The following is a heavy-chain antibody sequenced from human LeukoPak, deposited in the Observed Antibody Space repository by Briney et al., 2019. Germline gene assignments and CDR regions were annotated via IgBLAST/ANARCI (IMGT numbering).Heavy chain of an antibody. D-gene: IGHD6-19*01. CDR2: ISYDGSNK. Sequence: PGRSLRLSCAASGFTFSSYGMHWVRQAPGKGLEWVAVISYDGSNKYYADSVKGRFTISRDNSKNTLYLQMNSLRAEDTAVYYCANLYSSGWYPGDYWGQGTLVTVSS. CDR3: ANLYSSGWYPGDY. V-gene: IGHV3-30*18. CDR1: GFTFSSYG. J-gene: IGHJ4*02.